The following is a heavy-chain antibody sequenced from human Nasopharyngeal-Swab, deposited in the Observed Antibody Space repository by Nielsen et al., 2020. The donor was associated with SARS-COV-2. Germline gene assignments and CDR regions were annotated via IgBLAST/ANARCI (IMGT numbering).Heavy chain of an antibody. V-gene: IGHV4-4*02. CDR2: IYHSGST. J-gene: IGHJ2*01. CDR3: ARVSENCSGGSCGADVLYFDL. Sequence: WIRQPPGKGLEWIGEIYHSGSTNYSPSLKSRVTISVDKSKNQFSLKLSSVTAADTAVYYCARVSENCSGGSCGADVLYFDLWGRGTLVTVSS. D-gene: IGHD2-15*01.